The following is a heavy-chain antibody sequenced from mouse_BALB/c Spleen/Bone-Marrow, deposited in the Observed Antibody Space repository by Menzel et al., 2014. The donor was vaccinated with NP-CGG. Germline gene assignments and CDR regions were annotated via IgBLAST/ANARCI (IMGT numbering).Heavy chain of an antibody. CDR3: ARRGYGSSFDY. CDR1: GYTFSNSW. D-gene: IGHD1-1*01. J-gene: IGHJ2*01. Sequence: VKLMESGAELARPGASVKLSCKASGYTFSNSWMQWVKQRPGQGLDWIGTIYPGDGDTRHTQKFEGKATLTADKSSSTAYMQLSSLTSDDSAVYYCARRGYGSSFDYWGQGTTLTVSS. V-gene: IGHV1-87*01. CDR2: IYPGDGDT.